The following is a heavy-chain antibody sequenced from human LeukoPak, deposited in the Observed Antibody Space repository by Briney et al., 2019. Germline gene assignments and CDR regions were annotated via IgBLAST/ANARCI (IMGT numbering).Heavy chain of an antibody. V-gene: IGHV3-15*01. CDR1: GFIFSNGW. J-gene: IGHJ4*02. D-gene: IGHD2-2*02. CDR3: TIGYTGH. Sequence: GGSLRLPCAASGFIFSNGWVSWVRQAPGKGLEWVGRIRSKTDGGTTDYAGTMKGRFTISRDESKNMLYLQINSLKTEDTAVYYCTIGYTGHWGQGTLVTVSS. CDR2: IRSKTDGGTT.